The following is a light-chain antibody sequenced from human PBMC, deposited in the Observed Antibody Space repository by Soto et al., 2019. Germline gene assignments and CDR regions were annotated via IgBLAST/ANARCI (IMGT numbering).Light chain of an antibody. CDR1: QSISSW. V-gene: IGKV1-5*01. Sequence: DSQMTQSPSTLSSSVGDRVTITCRASQSISSWLAWYQQKPGKAPKLLIYDASSLESGVPSRFSGSGSGTEITLTISSLQPDDFATYYCQQYNSYQWTFGQGTKVDI. J-gene: IGKJ1*01. CDR3: QQYNSYQWT. CDR2: DAS.